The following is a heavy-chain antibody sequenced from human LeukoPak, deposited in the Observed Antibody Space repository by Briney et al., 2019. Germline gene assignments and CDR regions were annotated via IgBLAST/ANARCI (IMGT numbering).Heavy chain of an antibody. Sequence: GGSLRLSCAASGFTFSSYAMSWVRLAPGKGLEWVSATSGPGGSRDYADSVKGRFTISRDNSKNTLYLQMNSLRAEDTAIYYCAKKVGLVSAPLYYFDLWGQGTLVTVSS. D-gene: IGHD6-6*01. J-gene: IGHJ4*02. CDR1: GFTFSSYA. CDR3: AKKVGLVSAPLYYFDL. CDR2: TSGPGGSR. V-gene: IGHV3-23*01.